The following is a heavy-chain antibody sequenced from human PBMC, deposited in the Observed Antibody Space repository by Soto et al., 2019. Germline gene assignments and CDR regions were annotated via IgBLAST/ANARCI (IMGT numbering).Heavy chain of an antibody. Sequence: QVQLVQSGAEVKKPGSSVKVSCKASGGTFSSYTISWVRQAPGQGLEWMGRIIPILGIANYAQKYQGRVTITADKSTSTAYIELSSLRSEDTAVYYCGSGPGGGSIDYWGQGTLVTVSS. D-gene: IGHD2-15*01. CDR2: IIPILGIA. CDR1: GGTFSSYT. CDR3: GSGPGGGSIDY. V-gene: IGHV1-69*02. J-gene: IGHJ4*02.